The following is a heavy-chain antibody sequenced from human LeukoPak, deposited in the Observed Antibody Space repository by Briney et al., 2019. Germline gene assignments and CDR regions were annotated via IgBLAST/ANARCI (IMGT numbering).Heavy chain of an antibody. V-gene: IGHV3-48*04. J-gene: IGHJ6*03. CDR3: ARHCWISYYYMDV. D-gene: IGHD2-21*01. CDR2: ISSSSSTI. Sequence: PGGSLRLSCAASGFTFSSYSMNWVRQAPGKGLEWVSYISSSSSTIYYADSVKGRFTISRDNAKNSLYLQMNSLRAEDTAVYYCARHCWISYYYMDVWGKGTTVTVSS. CDR1: GFTFSSYS.